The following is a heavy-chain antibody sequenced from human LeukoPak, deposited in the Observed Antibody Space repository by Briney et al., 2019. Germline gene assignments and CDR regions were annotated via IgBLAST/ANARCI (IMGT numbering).Heavy chain of an antibody. CDR3: ARTGDWSSYYFDY. V-gene: IGHV1-69*05. CDR2: IIPIFGTA. CDR1: GGTFSSYA. D-gene: IGHD3-9*01. Sequence: ASAKVSYKASGGTFSSYAISWVRQAPGQGLEWMGGIIPIFGTANYAQKFQGRVTITTDESTSTAYMELSSLRSEDTAVYYCARTGDWSSYYFDYWGQGTPVTVSS. J-gene: IGHJ4*02.